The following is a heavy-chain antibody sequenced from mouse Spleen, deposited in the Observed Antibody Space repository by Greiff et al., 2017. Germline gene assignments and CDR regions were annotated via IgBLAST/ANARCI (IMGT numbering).Heavy chain of an antibody. D-gene: IGHD1-1*01. CDR1: GFTFSSYA. V-gene: IGHV5-9-3*01. J-gene: IGHJ2*01. Sequence: EVQGVESGGGLVKPGGSLKLSCAASGFTFSSYAMSWVRQTPEKRLEWVATISSGGSYTYYPDSVKGRFTISRDNAKNTLYLQMSSLRSEDTAMYYCARQRYYGSSDYFDYWGQGTTLTVSS. CDR3: ARQRYYGSSDYFDY. CDR2: ISSGGSYT.